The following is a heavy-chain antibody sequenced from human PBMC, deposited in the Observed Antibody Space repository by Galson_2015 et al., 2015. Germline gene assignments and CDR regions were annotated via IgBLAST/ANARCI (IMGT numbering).Heavy chain of an antibody. D-gene: IGHD2-15*01. CDR2: VSYDGKSK. CDR3: ARGGRFCSGGSCFGFDY. CDR1: GFTFSSYA. J-gene: IGHJ4*02. V-gene: IGHV3-30*04. Sequence: SLRLSCAVSGFTFSSYAMHWVRQAPGKGLEWMAVVSYDGKSKFYADSVKGRFTISRDNSNNILYLQMNSLRGEDTAMYYCARGGRFCSGGSCFGFDYWGRGTLVSVSS.